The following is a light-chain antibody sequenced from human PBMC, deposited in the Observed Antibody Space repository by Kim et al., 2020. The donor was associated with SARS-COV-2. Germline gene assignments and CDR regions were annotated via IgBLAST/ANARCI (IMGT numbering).Light chain of an antibody. CDR1: QSVLYRSTNKYY. CDR2: WAS. J-gene: IGKJ4*01. V-gene: IGKV4-1*01. CDR3: QQYYSSPLT. Sequence: AAINCKSSQSVLYRSTNKYYLAWYQQKPGQPPKLLMYWASTREFGVPDRFSGSGSGTDFTLTISSLQAEDVAVYYCQQYYSSPLTFGGGTKVDIK.